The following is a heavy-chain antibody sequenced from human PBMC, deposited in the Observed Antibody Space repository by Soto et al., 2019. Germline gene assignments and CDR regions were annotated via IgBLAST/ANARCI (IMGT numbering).Heavy chain of an antibody. J-gene: IGHJ2*01. Sequence: QVQLQQWGAGPLRPLETLSLTCGVSGGSFSGYYWAWIRQSPGKGLEWIGEINDRGSINYNPSLKRRVSTAVDTSKKHYSLNLRSVTAADTAVYYCARESHDILTGPPWVWYFDLWGRGTLVTVSS. CDR1: GGSFSGYY. CDR3: ARESHDILTGPPWVWYFDL. D-gene: IGHD3-9*01. CDR2: INDRGSI. V-gene: IGHV4-34*01.